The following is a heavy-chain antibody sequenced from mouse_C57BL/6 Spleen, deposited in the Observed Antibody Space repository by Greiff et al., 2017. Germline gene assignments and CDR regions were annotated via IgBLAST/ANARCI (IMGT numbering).Heavy chain of an antibody. CDR1: GYTFTSYW. D-gene: IGHD1-1*02. J-gene: IGHJ2*01. CDR2: IDPSDSYT. CDR3: ASMALYFDY. Sequence: QVQLQQPGAELVRPGTSVKLSCKASGYTFTSYWMHWVKQRPGQGLEWIGVIDPSDSYTNYNQKFKGKATLTVDTSSSTAYMQLSSLTSEDSAVYYCASMALYFDYWGQGTTLTVSS. V-gene: IGHV1-59*01.